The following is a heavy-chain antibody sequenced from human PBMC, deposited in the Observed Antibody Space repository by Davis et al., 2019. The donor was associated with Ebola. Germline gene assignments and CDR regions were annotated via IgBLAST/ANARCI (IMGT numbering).Heavy chain of an antibody. CDR1: GFTFSSYE. CDR2: ISSSGSTI. J-gene: IGHJ6*02. CDR3: ARDRSGWDTLGYYYYYGMDV. V-gene: IGHV3-48*03. Sequence: GESLKISCAASGFTFSSYEMNWVRQAPGKGLEWVSYISSSGSTIYYADSVKGRFTISRDNAKNSLYLQMNSLRAEDTAVYYCARDRSGWDTLGYYYYYGMDVWGQGTTVTVSS. D-gene: IGHD6-19*01.